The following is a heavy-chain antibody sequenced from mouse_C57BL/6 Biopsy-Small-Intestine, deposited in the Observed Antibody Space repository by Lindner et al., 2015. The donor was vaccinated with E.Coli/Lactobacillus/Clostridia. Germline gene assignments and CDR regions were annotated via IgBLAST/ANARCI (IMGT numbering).Heavy chain of an antibody. CDR1: GYTFTDYN. CDR2: INPNNGGT. D-gene: IGHD4-1*01. Sequence: VQLQESGPELVKPGASVKIPCKASGYTFTDYNMDWVKQSHGKSLEWIGDINPNNGGTSYSQKFRGKATLTVDKSSSTAYMELRSLTSEDSAVYYCARRSNWGLWFAYWGQGTLVTVSA. V-gene: IGHV1-18*01. CDR3: ARRSNWGLWFAY. J-gene: IGHJ3*01.